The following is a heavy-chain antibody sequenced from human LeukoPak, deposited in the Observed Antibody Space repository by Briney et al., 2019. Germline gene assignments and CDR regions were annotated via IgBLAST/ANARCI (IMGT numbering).Heavy chain of an antibody. V-gene: IGHV3-23*01. D-gene: IGHD6-19*01. J-gene: IGHJ4*01. CDR1: GFTFSNSA. Sequence: GRSLRLSCASSGFTFSNSAMSWVRQAPGKGLEWVSTLIGSGITTYYADSVKGRFTISRDNSKNTLYLQMNSLRPEDTAVYDCAKGIYSSGWSYFDYWGHGTLVTVPS. CDR2: LIGSGITT. CDR3: AKGIYSSGWSYFDY.